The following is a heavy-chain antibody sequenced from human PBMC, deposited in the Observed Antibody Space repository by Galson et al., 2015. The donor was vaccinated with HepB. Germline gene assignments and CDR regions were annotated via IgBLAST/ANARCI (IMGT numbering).Heavy chain of an antibody. CDR3: ARQHYYDSSGYYYGNWFDP. CDR1: GYSFTSYW. Sequence: QSGAEVKKPGESLKISCKGSGYSFTSYWIGWVRQMPGKGLEWMGIIYPGDSDTRYSPSFQGQVTISADKSISTAYLQWSSLKASDTAMYYCARQHYYDSSGYYYGNWFDPWCQGTLVTVSS. V-gene: IGHV5-51*01. D-gene: IGHD3-22*01. CDR2: IYPGDSDT. J-gene: IGHJ5*02.